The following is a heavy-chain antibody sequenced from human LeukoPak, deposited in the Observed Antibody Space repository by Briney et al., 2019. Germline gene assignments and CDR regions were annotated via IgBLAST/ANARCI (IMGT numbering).Heavy chain of an antibody. V-gene: IGHV1-2*02. Sequence: ASVKVSCEASGYTFTGDYMHWGRESPGQGVEWMGGVHPNSVGTNYAQRLQGRVTMPRDTSSSTAYMELSRLRSDDTAMYYCARDPDTAMVKSLDYWGQGTLVTVSS. CDR3: ARDPDTAMVKSLDY. CDR2: VHPNSVGT. CDR1: GYTFTGDY. D-gene: IGHD5-18*01. J-gene: IGHJ4*02.